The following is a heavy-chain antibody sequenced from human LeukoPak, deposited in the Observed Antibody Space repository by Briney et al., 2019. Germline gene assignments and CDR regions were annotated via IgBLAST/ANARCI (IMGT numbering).Heavy chain of an antibody. CDR2: FISSGSTI. V-gene: IGHV3-11*01. D-gene: IGHD4-11*01. Sequence: GGSLRLSCAASGFTFRHYYMSGIGKPPGKGLEGVSYFISSGSTIYYADSVRGRFTISRDNAKNSLYLQMNSLRAEDTAVYYCAREVTVTTASYYYYYMDVWGKGTTVTVSS. J-gene: IGHJ6*03. CDR1: GFTFRHYY. CDR3: AREVTVTTASYYYYYMDV.